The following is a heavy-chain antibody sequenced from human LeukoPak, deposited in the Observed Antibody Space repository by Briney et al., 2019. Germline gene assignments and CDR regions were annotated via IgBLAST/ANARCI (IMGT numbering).Heavy chain of an antibody. J-gene: IGHJ3*02. CDR3: ARRITMIVVGRSWGAFDI. V-gene: IGHV3-23*01. D-gene: IGHD3-22*01. Sequence: PGGSLRLSCAASGFTFSSYAMSWVRQAPGKGLEWVSAISGIGGSTYYADSVKGRFTISRDNSKNTLYLQTSSLRAEDTAVYYCARRITMIVVGRSWGAFDIWGQGTMVTVSS. CDR2: ISGIGGST. CDR1: GFTFSSYA.